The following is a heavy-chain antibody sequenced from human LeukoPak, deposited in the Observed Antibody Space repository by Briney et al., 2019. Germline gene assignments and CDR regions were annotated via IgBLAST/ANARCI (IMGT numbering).Heavy chain of an antibody. CDR3: ARTLTLPNWFDP. CDR1: GYTFTSYY. CDR2: INPSGGST. Sequence: ASVKVSCKASGYTFTSYYLHWVRQAPGQGLEWMGIINPSGGSTGYAQKFQGRVTMTRGTSTSTVYMELSSLRSEDTAVYYCARTLTLPNWFDPWGQGTLVTVSS. D-gene: IGHD2-21*02. J-gene: IGHJ5*02. V-gene: IGHV1-46*01.